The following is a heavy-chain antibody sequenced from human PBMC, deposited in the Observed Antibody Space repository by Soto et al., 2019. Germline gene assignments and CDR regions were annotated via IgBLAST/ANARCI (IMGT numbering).Heavy chain of an antibody. D-gene: IGHD3-22*01. CDR2: HSYNGGT. V-gene: IGHV4-39*01. CDR1: ADSSSISNYY. Sequence: QLQLQESGPGLVKPSETLSLTCTVSADSSSISNYYWGWIRQPPGKGLQWIGSHSYNGGTFYNPSLKGRVAISVDTSKKQSSLQVNSVTAADTAVYYCARHRIEVAWRGFDYWGQGSPVTVSS. J-gene: IGHJ4*02. CDR3: ARHRIEVAWRGFDY.